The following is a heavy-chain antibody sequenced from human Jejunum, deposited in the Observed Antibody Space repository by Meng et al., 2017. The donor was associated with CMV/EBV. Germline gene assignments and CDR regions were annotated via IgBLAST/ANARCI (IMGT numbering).Heavy chain of an antibody. CDR3: ARGRYGKYGYCDY. D-gene: IGHD3-10*01. CDR2: ISNDGRTT. Sequence: SGFTFSSDWMHWVRQVPGKELVWVSRISNDGRTTNYADSVKGRFTVSRDNANNILYLHMNSLRAEDTALYYCARGRYGKYGYCDYWGQGTLVTVSS. V-gene: IGHV3-74*01. J-gene: IGHJ4*02. CDR1: GFTFSSDW.